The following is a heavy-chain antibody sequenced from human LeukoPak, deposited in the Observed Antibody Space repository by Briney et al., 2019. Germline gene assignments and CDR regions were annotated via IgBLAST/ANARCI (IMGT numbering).Heavy chain of an antibody. CDR1: GFTVSSNS. CDR3: ARRAGAYSHPYDY. CDR2: IYSDNT. J-gene: IGHJ4*02. Sequence: GGSLRLSCTVSGFTVSSNSMSWVRQAPGKGLEWVSFIYSDNTHYSDSVKGRLTISRDNSKNTLYLQMNSLRAGDTAVYYCARRAGAYSHPYDYWGQGTLVTVSS. V-gene: IGHV3-53*01. D-gene: IGHD4/OR15-4a*01.